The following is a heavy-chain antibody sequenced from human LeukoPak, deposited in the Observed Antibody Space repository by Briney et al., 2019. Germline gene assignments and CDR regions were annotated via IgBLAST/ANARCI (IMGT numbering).Heavy chain of an antibody. CDR2: IKSKNDGGTT. Sequence: GSLRLSCAASGFRFRNAWLNWVGKAPGKGLEWVGRIKSKNDGGTTDYAAPVKGRFTISRDDSKTTLYLQLSSLRADDTAVYYCTTTGGNIRGQGTLVTVSS. J-gene: IGHJ4*02. V-gene: IGHV3-15*01. D-gene: IGHD1-26*01. CDR1: GFRFRNAW. CDR3: TTTGGNI.